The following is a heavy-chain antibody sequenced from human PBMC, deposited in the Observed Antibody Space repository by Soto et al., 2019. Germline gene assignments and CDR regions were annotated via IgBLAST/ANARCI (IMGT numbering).Heavy chain of an antibody. CDR2: TTRSGDAT. D-gene: IGHD6-19*01. Sequence: VGSLRLSCASSVFTFSTYGMIWVRQSPGKGLEWVSATTRSGDATYYEDSVRGRFVMFRDNSKNTLYLQMNSLRAEDTAIYYCARLGMEVSGSESWGQGTLVTVSS. J-gene: IGHJ5*02. CDR3: ARLGMEVSGSES. V-gene: IGHV3-23*01. CDR1: VFTFSTYG.